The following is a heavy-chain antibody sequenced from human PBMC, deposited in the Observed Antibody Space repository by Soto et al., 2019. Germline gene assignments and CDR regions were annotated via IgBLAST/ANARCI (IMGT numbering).Heavy chain of an antibody. J-gene: IGHJ4*02. V-gene: IGHV5-51*01. CDR1: GYSFTSYW. Sequence: GESLKISCKGSGYSFTSYWIGWVRQMPGKGLEWMGIIYPGDSDTRYSPSFQGQVTISADKSISTAYLPWSSLKASDTAMYHCARILGGEYYFAVMVRPARIYFDYRGQGTLVTVSS. D-gene: IGHD2-8*01. CDR2: IYPGDSDT. CDR3: ARILGGEYYFAVMVRPARIYFDY.